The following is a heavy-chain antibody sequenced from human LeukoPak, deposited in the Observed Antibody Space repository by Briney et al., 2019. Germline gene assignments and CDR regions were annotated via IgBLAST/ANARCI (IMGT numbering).Heavy chain of an antibody. Sequence: GASVKVSCKASGYTFTSYDINWVRQATGQGLEWMGWMNPNSGNTGYAQKFQGRVTMTRNTSISTAYMELSSLRSEDTAVYYCARVFVRGSSWDQNFDYWGQGTLVTVSS. J-gene: IGHJ4*02. V-gene: IGHV1-8*01. D-gene: IGHD6-13*01. CDR2: MNPNSGNT. CDR3: ARVFVRGSSWDQNFDY. CDR1: GYTFTSYD.